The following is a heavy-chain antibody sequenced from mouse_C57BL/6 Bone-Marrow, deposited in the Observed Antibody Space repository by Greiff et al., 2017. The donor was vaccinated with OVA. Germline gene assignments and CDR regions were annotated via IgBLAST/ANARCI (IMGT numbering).Heavy chain of an antibody. CDR3: ARGGWDWYFDV. V-gene: IGHV5-16*01. CDR2: INYDGSST. J-gene: IGHJ1*03. Sequence: DVHLVESEGGLVQPGSSMKLSCTASGFTFSDYYMAWVRQVPEKGLEWVANINYDGSSTYYLDSLKIRFIISRNNAKNILYLQMSSLKSEDTATYYCARGGWDWYFDVWGTGTTVTVSS. CDR1: GFTFSDYY. D-gene: IGHD3-3*01.